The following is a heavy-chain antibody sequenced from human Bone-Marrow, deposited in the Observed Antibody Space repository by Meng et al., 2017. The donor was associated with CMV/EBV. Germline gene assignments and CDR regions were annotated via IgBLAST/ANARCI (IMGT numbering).Heavy chain of an antibody. Sequence: GESLKISCVASGLTFSSYAMSWVRQAPGKGLEWVSAISGSGGSTYYADSVKGRFTISRDNSKNTLYLQMNSLRAEDTAVYYCAKDRSAYGYVEAGFDYWGQGTLVTVSS. J-gene: IGHJ4*02. V-gene: IGHV3-23*01. CDR3: AKDRSAYGYVEAGFDY. CDR2: ISGSGGST. CDR1: GLTFSSYA. D-gene: IGHD5-18*01.